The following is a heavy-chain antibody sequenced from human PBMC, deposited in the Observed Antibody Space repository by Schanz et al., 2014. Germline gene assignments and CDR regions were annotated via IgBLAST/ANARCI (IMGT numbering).Heavy chain of an antibody. J-gene: IGHJ5*02. V-gene: IGHV4-61*02. CDR3: ARGGSVATIAPCTWFDP. CDR1: GGSISSGSYY. CDR2: VYTSGST. Sequence: QVQLQESGPGLVKPSQTLSLTCSVSGGSISSGSYYWNWIRQPAGKGLEWIGRVYTSGSTNYNPSLKSRVPIPIAPPNNQFSRKLNSVTAADTAVYYCARGGSVATIAPCTWFDPWGQGTLVTVSS. D-gene: IGHD5-12*01.